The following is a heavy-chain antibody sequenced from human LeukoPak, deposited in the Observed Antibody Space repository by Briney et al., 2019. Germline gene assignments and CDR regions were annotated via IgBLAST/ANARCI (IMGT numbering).Heavy chain of an antibody. V-gene: IGHV3-23*01. CDR3: ARHLSGVTGYTYGRGIDY. Sequence: GGSLRLSCAASGFTFSSYGMSWVRQAPGRGLEWVSAISGSGGSTYYADSVKGRFTISRDNAKKSLYLQMNSLRAEDMAVYYCARHLSGVTGYTYGRGIDYWGQGTLVTVSS. CDR1: GFTFSSYG. D-gene: IGHD5-18*01. CDR2: ISGSGGST. J-gene: IGHJ4*02.